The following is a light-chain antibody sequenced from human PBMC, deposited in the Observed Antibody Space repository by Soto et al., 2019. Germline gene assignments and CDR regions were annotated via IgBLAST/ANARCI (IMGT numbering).Light chain of an antibody. J-gene: IGLJ1*01. V-gene: IGLV2-14*01. CDR2: DVS. CDR3: SSYTSSSLYV. Sequence: QSVLTQPASVSGSPGQSITTSCTGTRSDVGGSNYVSWYQQLPGKAPKLMIYDVSDRPSGVSNRFSGSKSGNTASLTISGLQAEDEADYYCSSYTSSSLYVFGTGTKVTVL. CDR1: RSDVGGSNY.